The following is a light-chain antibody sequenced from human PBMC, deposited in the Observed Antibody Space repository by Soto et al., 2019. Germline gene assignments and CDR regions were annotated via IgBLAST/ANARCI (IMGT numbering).Light chain of an antibody. Sequence: EIVLTQSPGTLSLSPGERATLSCRASQSVSSSYLAWYQQKPGQAPRLLIYGASSRATGIPDRFSGSGSGTDFTLNISRLEPEDFAMYYCQQYGISPMYTFGQGTKLEIK. V-gene: IGKV3-20*01. CDR1: QSVSSSY. CDR3: QQYGISPMYT. CDR2: GAS. J-gene: IGKJ2*01.